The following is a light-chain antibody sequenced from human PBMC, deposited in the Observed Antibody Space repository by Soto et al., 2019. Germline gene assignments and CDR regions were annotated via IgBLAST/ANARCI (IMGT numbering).Light chain of an antibody. CDR1: RSDVGHYDY. Sequence: QSVLTQPASVSGSPGQSITISCTGTRSDVGHYDYVSWYQHHPGKAPKLIIYDVSSRPSGISNRFSGSKSGNTASLVISGLQTEDEADYYCNYYTRDNTRFYVFGTGNKVTDL. CDR3: NYYTRDNTRFYV. J-gene: IGLJ1*01. CDR2: DVS. V-gene: IGLV2-14*03.